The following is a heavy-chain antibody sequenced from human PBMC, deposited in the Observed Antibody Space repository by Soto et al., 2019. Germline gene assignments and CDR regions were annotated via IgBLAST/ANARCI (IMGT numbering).Heavy chain of an antibody. D-gene: IGHD4-17*01. CDR3: ARDSSGYGDYTDV. J-gene: IGHJ6*03. Sequence: SETLSLTCTVSGGSISNSSYLWGWIRQPPGKGLQWIGYIYYSGSTYYNPSLKSRVTISVDTSKNQSSLKLSSVTAADTAVYYCARDSSGYGDYTDVWGKGTTVTVSS. CDR2: IYYSGST. CDR1: GGSISNSSYL. V-gene: IGHV4-39*07.